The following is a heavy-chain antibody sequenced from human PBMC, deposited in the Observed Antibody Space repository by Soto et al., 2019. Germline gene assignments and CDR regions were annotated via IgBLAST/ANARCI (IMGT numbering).Heavy chain of an antibody. CDR1: GFSLSGTSVG. Sequence: QITLKESGPALVNPTQPLTLTCSFSGFSLSGTSVGVGWIRQPPGKALEWLTLIYGNDDKRYRPSLKSRLTITTDTSKNQVVITLTNMDPVDTATYYCAHRDTSGDYPKSFDFWGQGTLVTVSS. J-gene: IGHJ4*02. V-gene: IGHV2-5*01. CDR3: AHRDTSGDYPKSFDF. D-gene: IGHD3-22*01. CDR2: IYGNDDK.